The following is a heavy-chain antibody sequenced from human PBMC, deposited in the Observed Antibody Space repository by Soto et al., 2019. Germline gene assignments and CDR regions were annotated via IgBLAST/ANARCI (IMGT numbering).Heavy chain of an antibody. D-gene: IGHD1-1*01. CDR2: FSCGGTT. Sequence: GGSLRLSCAASGFAFSNYDMGWVRQAPGKGLEWVLTFSCGGTTYSADSVRGRLTLSRDNSRNTFYLQMNSLGADDTALYYCVCRSGTSPDYWGQGTLVTVSS. CDR3: VCRSGTSPDY. CDR1: GFAFSNYD. V-gene: IGHV3-23*01. J-gene: IGHJ4*02.